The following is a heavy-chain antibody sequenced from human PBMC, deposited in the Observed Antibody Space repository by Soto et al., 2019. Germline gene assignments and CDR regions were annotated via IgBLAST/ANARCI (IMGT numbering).Heavy chain of an antibody. CDR3: AREGSGTYYYGMDV. CDR2: IIPIFGTA. CDR1: GGTFSSYA. J-gene: IGHJ6*02. Sequence: ASVKVSCKASGGTFSSYAISWVRQAPGQGLEWMGGIIPIFGTANYAQKFQGRVTITADESTSTAYMELGSLRSEDTAVYYCAREGSGTYYYGMDVWGQGTTVTVSS. D-gene: IGHD1-26*01. V-gene: IGHV1-69*13.